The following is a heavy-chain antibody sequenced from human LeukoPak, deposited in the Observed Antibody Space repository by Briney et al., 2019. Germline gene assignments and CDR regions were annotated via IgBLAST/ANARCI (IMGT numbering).Heavy chain of an antibody. CDR2: IGGSGGDT. J-gene: IGHJ6*02. Sequence: GGSLRLSCAASGNYWMHWVRQAPGKGLEWVSGIGGSGGDTFTVSRDNSKNTLFLQIDSLRTEDTAVYYCVPLGGLGYYQYGMDVWGRGTTVTVSS. V-gene: IGHV3-23*01. D-gene: IGHD3/OR15-3a*01. CDR1: GNYW. CDR3: VPLGGLGYYQYGMDV.